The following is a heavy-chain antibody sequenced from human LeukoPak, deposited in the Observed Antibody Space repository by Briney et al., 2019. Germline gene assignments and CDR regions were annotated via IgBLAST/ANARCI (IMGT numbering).Heavy chain of an antibody. Sequence: GGSLRLSCAASGIRSSGSGMHWVRHAPGKGLEWVSFIQNHGGDKNYADSVKGRFTVSRDNSQNTVYLQMNTLRPEDTAVYYCAREGGVVVAGTFDYWGQGTLVTVSS. CDR3: AREGGVVVAGTFDY. J-gene: IGHJ4*02. CDR2: IQNHGGDK. CDR1: GIRSSGSG. D-gene: IGHD6-19*01. V-gene: IGHV3-30*02.